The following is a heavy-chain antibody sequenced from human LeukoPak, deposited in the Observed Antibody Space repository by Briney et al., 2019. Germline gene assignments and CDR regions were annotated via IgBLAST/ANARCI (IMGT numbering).Heavy chain of an antibody. D-gene: IGHD3-22*01. J-gene: IGHJ4*02. CDR3: ASGDSSGYYYRFDY. Sequence: PGGSLRLSCAASGFTFSSYSINWVRQAPGKGLEWVSSISSSSSYIYYADSVKGRFTISRDNAKNSLYLQMNSLRAEDTAVYYCASGDSSGYYYRFDYWGQGTLVTVSS. CDR1: GFTFSSYS. V-gene: IGHV3-21*01. CDR2: ISSSSSYI.